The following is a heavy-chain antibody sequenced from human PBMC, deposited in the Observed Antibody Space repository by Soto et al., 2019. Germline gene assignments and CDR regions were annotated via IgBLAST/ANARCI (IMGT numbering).Heavy chain of an antibody. J-gene: IGHJ6*02. CDR1: GYSFTSYW. CDR2: IYPGDSVT. CDR3: ARTAAAGKNYYGVDV. Sequence: GESLKISCKGSGYSFTSYWIGWVRQMPGKGLECMGIIYPGDSVTRYSPSFQGQVTISADKSISTAYLQWSSLKASDTAMYYCARTAAAGKNYYGVDVWGQGTTVTVSS. V-gene: IGHV5-51*01. D-gene: IGHD6-13*01.